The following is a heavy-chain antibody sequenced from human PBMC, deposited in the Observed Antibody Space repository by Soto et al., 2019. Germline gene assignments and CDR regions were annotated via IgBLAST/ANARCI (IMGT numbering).Heavy chain of an antibody. Sequence: SVKVSCKASGGIFSSFTINWVRQAPGQGLEWMGGIIPVFGTPNYAQKFQGRVTITADESTSTAYMELSSLRSEDTAVYYCANLAKNYYHYMDVWGKGTTVTVSS. J-gene: IGHJ6*03. V-gene: IGHV1-69*13. D-gene: IGHD1-26*01. CDR3: ANLAKNYYHYMDV. CDR1: GGIFSSFT. CDR2: IIPVFGTP.